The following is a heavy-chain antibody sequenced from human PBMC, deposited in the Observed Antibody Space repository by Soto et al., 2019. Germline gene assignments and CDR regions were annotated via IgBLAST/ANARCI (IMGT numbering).Heavy chain of an antibody. V-gene: IGHV1-69*12. CDR1: GGTFSSYA. J-gene: IGHJ2*01. Sequence: QVQLVQSGAEVKKPGSSVKVSCKASGGTFSSYAISWVRQAPGQGLERMGGIIPIFGTANYAQKFQGRVTITADASTSTAYMELSSLRSEDTAVYYCAREVVGAQPWWYFDLWGRGTLVTVSS. CDR2: IIPIFGTA. D-gene: IGHD1-26*01. CDR3: AREVVGAQPWWYFDL.